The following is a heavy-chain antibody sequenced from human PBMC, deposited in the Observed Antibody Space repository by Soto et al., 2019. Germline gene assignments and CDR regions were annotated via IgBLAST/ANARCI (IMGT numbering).Heavy chain of an antibody. D-gene: IGHD5-12*01. CDR2: FIPMIGTA. J-gene: IGHJ3*01. CDR3: ARVDVTLATERHGAFDV. CDR1: GGTFSIYT. Sequence: QVQLVQSGAEVKRPGSSINISCKASGGTFSIYTVSWVRQAPGQGLEWMGRFIPMIGTANYAQNFQGRVTLSSDKSATTAYMEFSGLTPQDTALYYCARVDVTLATERHGAFDVWGQGTSVTDSP. V-gene: IGHV1-69*08.